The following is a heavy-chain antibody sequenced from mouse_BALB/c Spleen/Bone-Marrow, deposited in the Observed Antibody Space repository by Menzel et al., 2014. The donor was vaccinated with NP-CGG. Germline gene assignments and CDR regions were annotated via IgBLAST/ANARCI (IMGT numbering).Heavy chain of an antibody. CDR1: SFNIKDTY. J-gene: IGHJ1*01. Sequence: VQLQQSGAELVKPGASVKLSCTASSFNIKDTYMHWVKQRPEQGLEWIGRIDPANGNTKYDPKFQGKATITADTSSNPAYLQLSSLTSEDTAVYYCATMITDWYFDVWGAGTTVTVSS. D-gene: IGHD2-4*01. V-gene: IGHV14-3*02. CDR2: IDPANGNT. CDR3: ATMITDWYFDV.